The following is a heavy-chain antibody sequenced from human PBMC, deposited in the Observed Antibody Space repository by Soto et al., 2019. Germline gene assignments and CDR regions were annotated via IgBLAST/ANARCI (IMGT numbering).Heavy chain of an antibody. CDR2: LTGSSSNI. J-gene: IGHJ4*02. CDR1: GFSFSDYY. Sequence: QVQLVESGGGLVKPGGSLRLSCTASGFSFSDYYMRWIRQAPGRGLEWVSTLTGSSSNIYYADSVKGRFAISRDNSRNTLYLQMNSLTAEDTAVYYCANGRATYGLLTHDYWGQGTLVTVSS. D-gene: IGHD3-10*01. V-gene: IGHV3-11*01. CDR3: ANGRATYGLLTHDY.